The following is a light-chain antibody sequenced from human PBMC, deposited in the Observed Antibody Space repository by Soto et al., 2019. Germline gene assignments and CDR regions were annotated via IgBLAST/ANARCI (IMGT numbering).Light chain of an antibody. V-gene: IGKV3-20*01. Sequence: EIVLTQSPGTLSLSPGERATLSCRASQSVSNHYLAWYQQKPGQAPRLLIYGASNRATGIPDRFSGSGSGTDFTLTISRLEPEDFAVYYCQQYGGSPTWTFGQGTKVDIK. CDR1: QSVSNHY. CDR3: QQYGGSPTWT. CDR2: GAS. J-gene: IGKJ1*01.